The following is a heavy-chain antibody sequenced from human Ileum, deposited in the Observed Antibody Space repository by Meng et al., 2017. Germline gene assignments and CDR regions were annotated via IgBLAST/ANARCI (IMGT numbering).Heavy chain of an antibody. CDR3: AHSPQGYFDY. CDR2: IYWDDDK. CDR1: GFSFSTSGVG. J-gene: IGHJ4*02. Sequence: QITLKETGPALVKATQTLTLTCTFSGFSFSTSGVGVVWIRQPPGKAPEWLALIYWDDDKRYSPSLKNRLAIIKDTSKNQVVLTMTNMDPMDTGTYYCAHSPQGYFDYWGPGTLVTVSS. V-gene: IGHV2-5*02.